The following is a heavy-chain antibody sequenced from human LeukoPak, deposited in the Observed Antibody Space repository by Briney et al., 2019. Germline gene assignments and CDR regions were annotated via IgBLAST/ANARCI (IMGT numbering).Heavy chain of an antibody. CDR3: ARGGQVVPAASDY. J-gene: IGHJ4*02. V-gene: IGHV3-7*04. CDR1: GFTFSSYW. Sequence: PGGFLRLSCAASGFTFSSYWMSWVRQAPGKGLEWVANIKQDGSEKYYVDSVKGRFTISRDNAKNSLYLQMSSLRAEDTAVYYCARGGQVVPAASDYWGQGTLVTVSS. CDR2: IKQDGSEK. D-gene: IGHD2-2*01.